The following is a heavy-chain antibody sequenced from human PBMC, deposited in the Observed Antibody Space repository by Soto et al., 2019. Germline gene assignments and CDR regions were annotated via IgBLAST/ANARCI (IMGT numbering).Heavy chain of an antibody. D-gene: IGHD6-13*01. V-gene: IGHV4-59*08. CDR2: IYDSGNT. Sequence: QVQLQESGPGLVKPSETLSLTCTVSGGSISSSYWSWIRQPPWKGLEWIGYIYDSGNTNYNPSLKSRVTISVDTSKNQFSLKLSSVTAADTAVYFCARLEESRSSRWGIYFYYMGVWGKGTTVTVSS. CDR1: GGSISSSY. J-gene: IGHJ6*03. CDR3: ARLEESRSSRWGIYFYYMGV.